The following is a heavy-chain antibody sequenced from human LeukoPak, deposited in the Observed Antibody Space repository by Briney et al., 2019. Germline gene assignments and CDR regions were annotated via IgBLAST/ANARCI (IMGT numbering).Heavy chain of an antibody. CDR2: IIPIFGTA. Sequence: ASVKVSCKASGGTFSSYAISWVRQAPGQGLEWMGGIIPIFGTANYAQKFQGRVTITADESTSTAYMELSSLRSEDTAVYYCARDLAYYYGSGSFDYWGQGTLVTVSS. CDR1: GGTFSSYA. V-gene: IGHV1-69*13. J-gene: IGHJ4*02. CDR3: ARDLAYYYGSGSFDY. D-gene: IGHD3-10*01.